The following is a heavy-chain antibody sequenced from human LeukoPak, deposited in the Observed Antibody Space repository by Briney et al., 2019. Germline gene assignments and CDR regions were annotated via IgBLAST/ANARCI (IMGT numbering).Heavy chain of an antibody. J-gene: IGHJ4*02. V-gene: IGHV1-2*02. D-gene: IGHD3-9*01. CDR3: ARVQYYNILTGSFQY. CDR2: INPDSGDT. Sequence: ASVKVSCKASGYIFTAYYLHWERQAPGQGLEWMGWINPDSGDTKFAQKFQGRVSMTGDTSISTAYMELSGLRSDDTAYYFCARVQYYNILTGSFQYWGQGTLVTVSS. CDR1: GYIFTAYY.